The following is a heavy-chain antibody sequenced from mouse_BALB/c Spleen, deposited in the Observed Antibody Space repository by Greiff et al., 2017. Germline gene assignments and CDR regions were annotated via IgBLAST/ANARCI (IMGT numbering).Heavy chain of an antibody. V-gene: IGHV5-6-5*01. Sequence: DVKLVESGGGLVKPGGSLKLSCAASGFTFSSYAMSWVRQTPEKRLEWVASISSGGSTYYPDSVKGRFTISRDNARNILYLQMSSLRSEDTAMYYCAREEIYYYGSSHYYAMDYWGQGTSVTVSS. CDR1: GFTFSSYA. D-gene: IGHD1-1*01. CDR3: AREEIYYYGSSHYYAMDY. CDR2: ISSGGST. J-gene: IGHJ4*01.